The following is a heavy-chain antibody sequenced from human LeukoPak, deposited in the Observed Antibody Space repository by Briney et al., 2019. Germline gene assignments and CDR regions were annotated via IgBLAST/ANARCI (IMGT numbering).Heavy chain of an antibody. D-gene: IGHD1-26*01. Sequence: GGSLRLSCAASGFTFSSYWMSWVRQAPGKGLEWVSAISGSGGSTYYADSVKGRFTISRDNSKNTLYLQMNSLRAEDTAVYYCAKGRGWEASYYYYYMDVWGKGTTVTISS. CDR1: GFTFSSYW. J-gene: IGHJ6*03. CDR2: ISGSGGST. CDR3: AKGRGWEASYYYYYMDV. V-gene: IGHV3-23*01.